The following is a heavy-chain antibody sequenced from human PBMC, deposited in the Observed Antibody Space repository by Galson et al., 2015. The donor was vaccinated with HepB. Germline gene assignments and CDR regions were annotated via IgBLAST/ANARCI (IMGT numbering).Heavy chain of an antibody. CDR3: ARAKTLLRGVDHGMDV. CDR2: ISHDGDNQ. V-gene: IGHV3-30-3*01. CDR1: GFTFDNYN. Sequence: SLRLSCAASGFTFDNYNMHWVRQAPGKGLEWLAVISHDGDNQHDADSVKARFTISRDNSTETLFLQMNSLRAEDTAVYYCARAKTLLRGVDHGMDVWGQGTPVTVSS. J-gene: IGHJ6*02. D-gene: IGHD3-10*01.